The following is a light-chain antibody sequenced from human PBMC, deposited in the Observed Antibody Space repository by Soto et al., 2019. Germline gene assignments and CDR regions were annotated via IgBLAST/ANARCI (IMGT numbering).Light chain of an antibody. CDR2: GAS. Sequence: EIVLTQSPNTLSLSPGERATLSCRVSQSIGSNYLGWYQQKPGQAPRLLIYGASTRATGIPARFSGTGSGTDFTLTISRLEPEDFAVYFCQQYGRSPWTFGQGTKVEIK. V-gene: IGKV3-20*01. CDR1: QSIGSNY. J-gene: IGKJ1*01. CDR3: QQYGRSPWT.